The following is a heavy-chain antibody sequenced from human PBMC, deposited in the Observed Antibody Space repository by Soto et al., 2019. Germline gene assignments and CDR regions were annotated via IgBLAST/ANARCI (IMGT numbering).Heavy chain of an antibody. D-gene: IGHD3-16*02. CDR1: GFTFSSFA. J-gene: IGHJ4*02. CDR3: AKRGGYDYVWKSYRPDY. V-gene: IGHV3-23*01. Sequence: EVQLLESGGGLVQPGGSLRLSCVASGFTFSSFAMSWVRQAPGKGLEWVSTLRGSGGDTYYADSVNGRLTISRDKSKNTLYLQMDRLRVEDTAVYYCAKRGGYDYVWKSYRPDYWGQGTLVSVSS. CDR2: LRGSGGDT.